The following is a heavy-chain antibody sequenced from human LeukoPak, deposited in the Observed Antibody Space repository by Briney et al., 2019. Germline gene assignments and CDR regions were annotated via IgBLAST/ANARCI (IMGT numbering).Heavy chain of an antibody. V-gene: IGHV3-21*01. J-gene: IGHJ4*02. CDR2: ITTSSRYI. CDR3: ARDHKDWGVFDY. CDR1: PFTFSSYT. D-gene: IGHD7-27*01. Sequence: GGSLRLSCAASPFTFSSYTLNWVRQAPGKGLEWVSSITTSSRYIYYADSVKGRFTISRDNAKSSLYLQMNSLRAEDTAVYYCARDHKDWGVFDYWGQGTLVTVSS.